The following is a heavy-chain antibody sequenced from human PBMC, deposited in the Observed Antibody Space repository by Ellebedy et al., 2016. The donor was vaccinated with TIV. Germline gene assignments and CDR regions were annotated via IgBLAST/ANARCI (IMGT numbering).Heavy chain of an antibody. CDR1: GYTFSDSW. CDR3: ASPKSSLNI. D-gene: IGHD2-15*01. CDR2: IDGDGSRT. V-gene: IGHV3-74*01. Sequence: GESLKISCAASGYTFSDSWMHWVRQAPGKGLVWISRIDGDGSRTNYVDSVKGRFTISRDNSKNTLYLQMDSLRADDTAIYYCASPKSSLNIWGHGTTVTVSS. J-gene: IGHJ6*02.